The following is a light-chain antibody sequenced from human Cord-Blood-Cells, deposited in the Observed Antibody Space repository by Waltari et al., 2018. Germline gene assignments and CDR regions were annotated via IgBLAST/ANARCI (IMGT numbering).Light chain of an antibody. V-gene: IGKV4-1*01. CDR3: QQYYSTPPYS. Sequence: IVMTHPPDSLAVSLGERATIDCKSSQSVLYCSNNKNYLAWYQQKPGQPPKLLIYWASTRESGVPDRFSGSGSGTDFTLTISSLQAEDVAVYYCQQYYSTPPYSFGQGTKLESK. CDR1: QSVLYCSNNKNY. CDR2: WAS. J-gene: IGKJ2*03.